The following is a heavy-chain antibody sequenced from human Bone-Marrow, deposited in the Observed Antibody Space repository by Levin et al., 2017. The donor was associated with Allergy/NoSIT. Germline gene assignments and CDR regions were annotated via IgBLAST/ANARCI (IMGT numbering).Heavy chain of an antibody. CDR1: GSTFTDYF. D-gene: IGHD3-10*01. Sequence: GGSLRLSCKSSGSTFTDYFLHWVRQAPGQGLEWMGWINPKSGGTNYAHQFRGRVTLTRDTSMTTVYMDLSRLRSDDTALFYCARAMPGSGTPPNFDSWGQGTLVAVSS. J-gene: IGHJ4*02. V-gene: IGHV1-2*02. CDR3: ARAMPGSGTPPNFDS. CDR2: INPKSGGT.